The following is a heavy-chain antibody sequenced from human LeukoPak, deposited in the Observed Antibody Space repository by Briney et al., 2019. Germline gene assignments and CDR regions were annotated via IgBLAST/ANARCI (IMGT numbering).Heavy chain of an antibody. CDR1: GFTFSNAW. Sequence: GGSLRLSCAASGFTFSNAWMTCVRQAPGRGLEWVGLIKSKYDGGTIDYAAPVKSRFTISRDDSKNTLYLHMDSLKTEDTAVYFCTTIHRGRYCNVWGQGTLVTVSS. D-gene: IGHD1-26*01. V-gene: IGHV3-15*01. J-gene: IGHJ4*02. CDR2: IKSKYDGGTI. CDR3: TTIHRGRYCNV.